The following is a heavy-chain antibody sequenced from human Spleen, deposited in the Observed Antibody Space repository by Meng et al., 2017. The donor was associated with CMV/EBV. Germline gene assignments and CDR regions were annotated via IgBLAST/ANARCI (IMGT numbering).Heavy chain of an antibody. J-gene: IGHJ2*01. CDR1: GGSISSYY. Sequence: SGGSISSYYWSWIRQPPGKGLEWIGYIYYSGSTNYNPSLKSRVTISVDTSKNQFSLKLSSVTAADTAVYYCARVPYLTGDWDGNFDLWGRGTLVTVSS. V-gene: IGHV4-59*01. CDR3: ARVPYLTGDWDGNFDL. D-gene: IGHD7-27*01. CDR2: IYYSGST.